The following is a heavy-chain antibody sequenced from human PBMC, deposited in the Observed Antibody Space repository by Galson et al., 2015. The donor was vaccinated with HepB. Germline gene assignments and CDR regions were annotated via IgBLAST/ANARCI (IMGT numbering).Heavy chain of an antibody. Sequence: SLRLSCAASGFTFSSSGMHWVRQAPGKGLEWVAFIRYDGNTKYYTDSVKGRFTISRDNSRNTPYLQMNSLRAEDTAVYYCGYILTGYYNDYWGQGTLVTVSS. V-gene: IGHV3-30*02. J-gene: IGHJ4*02. CDR1: GFTFSSSG. CDR3: GYILTGYYNDY. D-gene: IGHD3-9*01. CDR2: IRYDGNTK.